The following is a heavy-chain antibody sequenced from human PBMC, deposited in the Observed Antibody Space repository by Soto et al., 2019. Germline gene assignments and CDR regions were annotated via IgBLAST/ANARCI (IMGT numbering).Heavy chain of an antibody. CDR1: GGSFSGYY. CDR2: INHSGST. D-gene: IGHD6-13*01. J-gene: IGHJ3*02. Sequence: ETLSLTCAVYGGSFSGYYWSWIRQPPGKGLEWIGEINHSGSTNYNPSLKSRVTISVDTSKNQFSLKLSSVTAADTAVYYCARRYSSAFDIWGQGTMVTV. CDR3: ARRYSSAFDI. V-gene: IGHV4-34*01.